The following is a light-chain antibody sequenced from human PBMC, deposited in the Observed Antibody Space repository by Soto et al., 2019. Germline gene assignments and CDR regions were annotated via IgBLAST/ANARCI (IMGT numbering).Light chain of an antibody. CDR2: DVN. Sequence: QSALTQPPSASGSPGQSVAISCSGTSSDVGGYNYVSWYQQHPGKAPKLMIYDVNKRPSGVPDRFSGSKSGNTASLPVSVLQAEDEADYYCISYSGSNKPAFGGGTKLTVL. J-gene: IGLJ2*01. CDR1: SSDVGGYNY. CDR3: ISYSGSNKPA. V-gene: IGLV2-8*01.